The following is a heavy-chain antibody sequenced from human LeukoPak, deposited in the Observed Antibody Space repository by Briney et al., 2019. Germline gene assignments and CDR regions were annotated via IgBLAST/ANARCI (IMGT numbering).Heavy chain of an antibody. V-gene: IGHV4-34*01. Sequence: SETLSLTCAVYGGSFSGYYWSWIRQPPGKGLEWIGEINHSGSTNYNPSLKSRVTISVDTSKNQFSLKLSSVTAADTAVYYCASGGGPLHFDYWGQGTLVTVSS. D-gene: IGHD3-16*01. CDR1: GGSFSGYY. CDR3: ASGGGPLHFDY. CDR2: INHSGST. J-gene: IGHJ4*02.